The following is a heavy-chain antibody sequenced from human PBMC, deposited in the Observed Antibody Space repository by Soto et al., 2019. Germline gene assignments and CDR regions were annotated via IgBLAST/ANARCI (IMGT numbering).Heavy chain of an antibody. V-gene: IGHV3-21*01. CDR2: ISSSSTAI. CDR1: GFTFSSYS. CDR3: VRDRDLYRDMFHADL. J-gene: IGHJ4*01. Sequence: PGGSLRLSCAASGFTFSSYSMNWVRQAPGKGLEWVSSISSSSTAIFYGDSVKGRFIISRDNAENSLYLQMNSLRDEDSAVYFCVRDRDLYRDMFHADLWGQGTLVTVSS. D-gene: IGHD3-10*02.